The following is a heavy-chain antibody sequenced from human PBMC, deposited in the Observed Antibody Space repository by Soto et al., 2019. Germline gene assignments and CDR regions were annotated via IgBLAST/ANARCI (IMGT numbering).Heavy chain of an antibody. Sequence: PGGSLRLSCAASGFTFSSYSMDWVRQAPGKGLEWVSSISSSSSYIYYADSVKGRFTISRDNAKNSLYLQMNSLRAEDTAVYYCARDFRAVGFTNGVCYLWYYYYYMAVWGKGTTAPVS. D-gene: IGHD2-8*01. CDR3: ARDFRAVGFTNGVCYLWYYYYYMAV. CDR2: ISSSSSYI. J-gene: IGHJ6*03. V-gene: IGHV3-21*01. CDR1: GFTFSSYS.